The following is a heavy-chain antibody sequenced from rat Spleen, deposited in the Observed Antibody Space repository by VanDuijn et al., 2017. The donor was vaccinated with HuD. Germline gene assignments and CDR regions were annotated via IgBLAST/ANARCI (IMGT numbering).Heavy chain of an antibody. Sequence: EVQLVESGGGLVQPGRSLKLSCAASGFTFSSYWMYWIRQAPGKGLEWVATITNSGGGTYYPDSVKGRFTISRDNAQNTQYLQMDSLRSEDTATYYCARQSQSHSYIYYWYFDFWGQGTLVTVSS. CDR1: GFTFSSYW. V-gene: IGHV5S13*01. CDR3: ARQSQSHSYIYYWYFDF. D-gene: IGHD1-2*01. J-gene: IGHJ1*01. CDR2: ITNSGGGT.